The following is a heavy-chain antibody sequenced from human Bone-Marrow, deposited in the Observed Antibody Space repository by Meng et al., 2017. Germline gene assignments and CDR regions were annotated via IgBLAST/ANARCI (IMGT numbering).Heavy chain of an antibody. CDR1: GYTFTSYD. J-gene: IGHJ3*02. V-gene: IGHV1-18*01. CDR2: ISAYNGNT. D-gene: IGHD3-10*01. Sequence: ASVKVSCKASGYTFTSYDINWVRQATGQGLEWMGWISAYNGNTNYAQKLQGRVTMTTDTSTRTAYMEMRSLRSDDTAVYYCASHGDRYGAFDIWGQGTMVTVSS. CDR3: ASHGDRYGAFDI.